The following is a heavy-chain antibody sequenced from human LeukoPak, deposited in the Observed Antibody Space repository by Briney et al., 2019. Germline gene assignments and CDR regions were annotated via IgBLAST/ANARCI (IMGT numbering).Heavy chain of an antibody. V-gene: IGHV3-33*06. Sequence: PGGSLRLSCAASGFTFSSYGMHWVRQAPGKGLEWVAVIWYDGSNKYYADSVKGRFTISRDNSKNTLYLQMNSLRAEDTAVYYCAKRAVVHNDNWFDPWGQGTLVTVSS. CDR1: GFTFSSYG. D-gene: IGHD1-1*01. CDR3: AKRAVVHNDNWFDP. J-gene: IGHJ5*02. CDR2: IWYDGSNK.